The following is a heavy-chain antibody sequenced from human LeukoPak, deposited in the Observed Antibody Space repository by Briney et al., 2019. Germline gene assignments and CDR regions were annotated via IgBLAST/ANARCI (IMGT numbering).Heavy chain of an antibody. V-gene: IGHV3-30-3*01. CDR1: GFTFSSYA. CDR3: ARSDY. CDR2: ISYDGSNK. Sequence: GGSLRLSCAASGFTFSSYAMHWVRQAPGKGLEWVAVISYDGSNKYYADSVKGRFTISRDNSKNTLYLQMNSLRAEDTAVYYCARSDYWGQGTLVTVSS. J-gene: IGHJ4*02.